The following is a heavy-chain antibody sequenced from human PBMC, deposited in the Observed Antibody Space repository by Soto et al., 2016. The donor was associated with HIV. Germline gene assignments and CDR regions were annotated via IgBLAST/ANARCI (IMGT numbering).Heavy chain of an antibody. D-gene: IGHD1-26*01. CDR1: GFTFSDYY. CDR3: ARVPASGSYVMWIPDY. J-gene: IGHJ4*02. CDR2: ISSSSSYT. V-gene: IGHV3-11*05. Sequence: VQLVESGGGLVKPGGSLRLSCAASGFTFSDYYMSWIRQAPGKGLEWVSYISSSSSYTNYADSVKGRFTISRDNAKNSLYLQMNSLRAEDTAVYYCARVPASGSYVMWIPDYWGQGTLVTVSS.